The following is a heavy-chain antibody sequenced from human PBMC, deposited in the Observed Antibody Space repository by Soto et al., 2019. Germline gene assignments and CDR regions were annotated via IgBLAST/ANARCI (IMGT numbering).Heavy chain of an antibody. CDR3: ARDRGVAPPVAGNTHYYYYMDV. Sequence: QDQLVQSGAEVKKPGASVTVSCKASGYSFTNYGVTWVRQAPGQGLEWMGWISAFNGNTHYAQNLQGRITMTTDASTSTAYMELRSLRSDVTAGYYCARDRGVAPPVAGNTHYYYYMDVWGKGTTVTVSS. V-gene: IGHV1-18*01. J-gene: IGHJ6*03. CDR2: ISAFNGNT. D-gene: IGHD6-19*01. CDR1: GYSFTNYG.